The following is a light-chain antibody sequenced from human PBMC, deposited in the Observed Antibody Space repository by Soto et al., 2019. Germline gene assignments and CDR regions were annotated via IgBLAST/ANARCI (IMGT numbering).Light chain of an antibody. J-gene: IGLJ1*01. CDR1: STDVGGYNY. CDR2: EVS. Sequence: QSVLTQPPSASGSAGQSVTISCTGTSTDVGGYNYVSWYQQHPGKAPKLMIYEVSKRPSGVPDRFSGSKSGNTASLTVSWLQDEAEADYYFCSYEGSNNPYVFGTGTKVTVL. V-gene: IGLV2-8*01. CDR3: CSYEGSNNPYV.